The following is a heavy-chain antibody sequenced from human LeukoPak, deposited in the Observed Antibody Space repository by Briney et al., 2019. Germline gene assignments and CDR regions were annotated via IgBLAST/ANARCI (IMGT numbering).Heavy chain of an antibody. J-gene: IGHJ4*02. CDR3: ARDMMGPGVCIDH. CDR2: IDIEGSGT. CDR1: GFTFSSYW. V-gene: IGHV3-74*01. Sequence: PGGSLRLSCAASGFTFSSYWMLWVRQVPGKGLVWVSRIDIEGSGTAYADSVKGRFTVSRDDAKSTLYLQMNSLRAEDTGVYYCARDMMGPGVCIDHWGQGTLVTVSS. D-gene: IGHD3-10*01.